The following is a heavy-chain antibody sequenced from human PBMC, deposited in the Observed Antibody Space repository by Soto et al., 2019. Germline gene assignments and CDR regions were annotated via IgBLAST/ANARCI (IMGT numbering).Heavy chain of an antibody. CDR2: ISAYNGKT. CDR1: GYTFINYG. J-gene: IGHJ6*02. Sequence: QVQVVQSGAEVKTPGASVKVSCKASGYTFINYGISWVRQAPGQGLEWMGWISAYNGKTNYPQKLQGRVTMTTDTSTSTAYMELRSLRSDDTAVYYCARCGDYYNSNVMDVWGQGTTVTVSS. CDR3: ARCGDYYNSNVMDV. V-gene: IGHV1-18*04.